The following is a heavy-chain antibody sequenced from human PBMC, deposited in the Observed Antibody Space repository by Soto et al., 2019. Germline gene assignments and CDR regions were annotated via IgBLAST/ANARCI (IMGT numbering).Heavy chain of an antibody. CDR3: ARDKGYLDFWRPSHFSYCLAV. D-gene: IGHD3-3*01. CDR2: IYYNGIT. Sequence: TLSLTCSVSGDSVGQRNSYWTWIRQRPGKGLEWLGNIYYNGITFYNSSLKSRLTISIDTSKNQFSLKVASVTAAVTAMYFCARDKGYLDFWRPSHFSYCLAVWGHGPSLTVS. J-gene: IGHJ6*02. V-gene: IGHV4-31*03. CDR1: GDSVGQRNSY.